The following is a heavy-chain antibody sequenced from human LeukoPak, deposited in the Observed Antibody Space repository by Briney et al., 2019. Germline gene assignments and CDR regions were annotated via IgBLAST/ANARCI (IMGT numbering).Heavy chain of an antibody. J-gene: IGHJ4*02. Sequence: SQTLSLTCTVSGGSISSGGYYWSWIRQHPGTGLEWIGYIYCSGSTYYNPSLKSRVTISVDTSKNQFSLKLSSVTAADTAVYYCARAEGYSYGLLWFDYWGQGTLVTVSS. D-gene: IGHD5-18*01. CDR1: GGSISSGGYY. CDR3: ARAEGYSYGLLWFDY. CDR2: IYCSGST. V-gene: IGHV4-31*03.